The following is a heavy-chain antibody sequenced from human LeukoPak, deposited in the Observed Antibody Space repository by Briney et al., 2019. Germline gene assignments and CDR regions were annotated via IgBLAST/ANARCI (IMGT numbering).Heavy chain of an antibody. V-gene: IGHV4-61*09. J-gene: IGHJ4*02. D-gene: IGHD3-10*01. Sequence: SETLSLTCTVSGGSISSGSYYWSWIRQPAGKGLEWIGHIYTNGNTNFNPSLKSRVTISVDTSKNQFSLKLSSVTAADTAVYYCATSFDVVMVRRSFDYWGQGTLVTVSS. CDR2: IYTNGNT. CDR3: ATSFDVVMVRRSFDY. CDR1: GGSISSGSYY.